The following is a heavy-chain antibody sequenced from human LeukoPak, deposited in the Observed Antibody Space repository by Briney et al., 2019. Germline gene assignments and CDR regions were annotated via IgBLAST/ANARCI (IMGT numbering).Heavy chain of an antibody. J-gene: IGHJ4*02. Sequence: SETLSLTCAVYGGSFSGYYWSWIRQPPGKGLEWIGEINHSGSTNYNPSLKSRVTISVDTSKNQFSLKLSSVTAADTAVYYCARDGYCISTSCYRAKYFDYWGQGTLVTVSS. D-gene: IGHD2-2*02. V-gene: IGHV4-34*01. CDR3: ARDGYCISTSCYRAKYFDY. CDR2: INHSGST. CDR1: GGSFSGYY.